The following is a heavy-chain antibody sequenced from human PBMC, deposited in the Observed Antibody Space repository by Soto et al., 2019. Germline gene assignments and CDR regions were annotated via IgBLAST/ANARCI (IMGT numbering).Heavy chain of an antibody. J-gene: IGHJ6*02. V-gene: IGHV1-69*01. CDR2: IIPIFGTA. CDR3: AREGGSGSYSGLYGMDV. CDR1: GGTFSSYA. Sequence: GASVKVYCKASGGTFSSYASIWVRQAPGQGLEWMGGIIPIFGTANYAQNFQGRVTITADESTSTAYMELSSLRSEDTAVYYCAREGGSGSYSGLYGMDVWGQGTKVTVS. D-gene: IGHD3-10*01.